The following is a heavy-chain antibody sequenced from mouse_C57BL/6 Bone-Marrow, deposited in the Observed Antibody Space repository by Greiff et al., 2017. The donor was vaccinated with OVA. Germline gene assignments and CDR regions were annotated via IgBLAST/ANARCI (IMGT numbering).Heavy chain of an antibody. Sequence: VQLQQSGAELVRPGTSVKVSCKASGYAFTNYLIEWVKQRPGQGLEWIGVINPGSGGTNYNEKFKGKATLTADKSSSTAYMQLSSLTSEDSAVYFCARLCLYFDYWGQGTTLTVSS. CDR2: INPGSGGT. CDR3: ARLCLYFDY. CDR1: GYAFTNYL. V-gene: IGHV1-54*01. J-gene: IGHJ2*01.